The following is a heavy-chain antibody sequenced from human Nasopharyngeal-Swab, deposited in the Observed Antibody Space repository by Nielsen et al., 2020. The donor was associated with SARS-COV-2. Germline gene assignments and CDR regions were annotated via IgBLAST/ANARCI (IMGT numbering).Heavy chain of an antibody. CDR3: ARDRGIFQYYYYGMDV. V-gene: IGHV4-59*13. Sequence: PGQGLEWIGYIYYSGSTNYNPSLKSRVTISVDTSKNQFSLKLSSVTAADTAVYYCARDRGIFQYYYYGMDVWGQGTTVTVSS. CDR2: IYYSGST. D-gene: IGHD3-10*01. J-gene: IGHJ6*02.